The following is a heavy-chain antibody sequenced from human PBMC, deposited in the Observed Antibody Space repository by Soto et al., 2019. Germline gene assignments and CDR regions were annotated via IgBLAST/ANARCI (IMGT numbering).Heavy chain of an antibody. CDR2: IGLSSSTI. Sequence: EVQLVESGGGLVQPGGSLRLSCAASGFTFSSYNMNWFRQAPGKGLVWISDIGLSSSTIFYAYSVKGRFTISRDNAKNSLYLQMNSLRAKDTAVYYCARDSRNYSYYMDVWGKGTTVTVSS. CDR3: ARDSRNYSYYMDV. CDR1: GFTFSSYN. V-gene: IGHV3-48*01. J-gene: IGHJ6*03.